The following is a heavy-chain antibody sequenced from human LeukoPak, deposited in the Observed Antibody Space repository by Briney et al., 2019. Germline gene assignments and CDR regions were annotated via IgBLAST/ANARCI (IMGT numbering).Heavy chain of an antibody. D-gene: IGHD1-1*01. CDR1: GFTFSDYY. CDR2: ISSSGSTT. V-gene: IGHV3-11*01. Sequence: PGGSLRLSCAASGFTFSDYYMSWIRQAPGKGLEWVSYISSSGSTTYYADSVKGRFTISRDNSKNTLYLQMNSLRAEDTAVYYCAKDLTTGTTGYDYWGQGTLVTVSS. CDR3: AKDLTTGTTGYDY. J-gene: IGHJ4*02.